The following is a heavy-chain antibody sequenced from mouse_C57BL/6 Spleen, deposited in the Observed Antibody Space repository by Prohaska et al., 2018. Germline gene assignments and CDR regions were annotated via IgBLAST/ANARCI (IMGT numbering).Heavy chain of an antibody. CDR3: ARDYYGSSYWYFDV. V-gene: IGHV1-18*01. Sequence: HGKSLEWIGDINPNNGGTIYNQKFKGKATLTVDKSSSTAYMELRSLTSEDTAVYYCARDYYGSSYWYFDVWGTGTTVTVSS. CDR2: INPNNGGT. J-gene: IGHJ1*03. D-gene: IGHD1-1*01.